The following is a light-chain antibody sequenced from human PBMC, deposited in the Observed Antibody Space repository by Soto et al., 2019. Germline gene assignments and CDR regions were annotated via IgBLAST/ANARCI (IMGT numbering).Light chain of an antibody. CDR3: QQFNNYPLT. Sequence: DIVMTQSPLSLSVTPGEPASISCRSSQSLLHSNGFHYLDWYLQKPGQSPQLLIYLVSNRASGVPDRFSGSGSGTDFTLSISSLQPEDFATYYCQQFNNYPLTFGQGTRLEIK. V-gene: IGKV2-28*01. J-gene: IGKJ5*01. CDR1: QSLLHSNGFHY. CDR2: LVS.